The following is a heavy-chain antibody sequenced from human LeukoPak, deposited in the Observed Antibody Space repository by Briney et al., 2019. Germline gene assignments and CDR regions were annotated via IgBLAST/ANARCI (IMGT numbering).Heavy chain of an antibody. CDR1: GGSISSSSYY. V-gene: IGHV4-39*01. Sequence: SETLSLTCTVSGGSISSSSYYWGWIRQPPGNGLEWIGSIYYSGSTSYNPSLKSRVTISVDTSKNQFSLKLSSVTAADTAVYYCARQVSYYDFWSGYPEGSWFDPWGQGTLVTVSS. CDR3: ARQVSYYDFWSGYPEGSWFDP. J-gene: IGHJ5*02. CDR2: IYYSGST. D-gene: IGHD3-3*01.